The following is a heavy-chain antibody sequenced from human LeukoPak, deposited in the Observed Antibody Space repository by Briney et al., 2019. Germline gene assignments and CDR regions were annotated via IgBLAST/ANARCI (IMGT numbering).Heavy chain of an antibody. D-gene: IGHD2-2*01. V-gene: IGHV3-21*01. CDR2: ISSSSSYI. Sequence: GGSLRLSCAASGFTFSSYSMNWVHQAPGKGLEWVSSISSSSSYIYYADSVKGRFTISRDNAKNSLYLQMNSLRAEDTAVYYCAREGAMITKGAFDIWGQGTMVTVSS. CDR1: GFTFSSYS. J-gene: IGHJ3*02. CDR3: AREGAMITKGAFDI.